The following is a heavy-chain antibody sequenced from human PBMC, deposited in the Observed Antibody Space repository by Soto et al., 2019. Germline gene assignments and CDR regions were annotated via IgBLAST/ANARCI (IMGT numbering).Heavy chain of an antibody. Sequence: PGGSLRLSCDASGFTLSGFAMHWVRQAPGQGLEWVAVISNDGTNQYYSESVKGRFTISRDNSNNTLYLQMNNLRAEDTAVYYCAKAYYYDSSGYYDNYYAMDVWGQGTTVTSP. J-gene: IGHJ6*02. CDR3: AKAYYYDSSGYYDNYYAMDV. CDR2: ISNDGTNQ. V-gene: IGHV3-30*18. CDR1: GFTLSGFA. D-gene: IGHD3-22*01.